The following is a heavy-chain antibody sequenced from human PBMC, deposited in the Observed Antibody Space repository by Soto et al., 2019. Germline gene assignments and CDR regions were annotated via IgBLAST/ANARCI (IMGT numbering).Heavy chain of an antibody. D-gene: IGHD1-26*01. CDR1: GFTFDDYA. J-gene: IGHJ4*02. CDR2: LNWNSVSA. CDR3: AKDISGSYSGPYFDC. Sequence: PGGSLRLSCSASGFTFDDYAMHWVRQAPGKGLEWVSGLNWNSVSAGYADSVKGRFTISGDNAKNSLYLQMNSLRAEDTALYYCAKDISGSYSGPYFDCWGQGTLVTVSS. V-gene: IGHV3-9*01.